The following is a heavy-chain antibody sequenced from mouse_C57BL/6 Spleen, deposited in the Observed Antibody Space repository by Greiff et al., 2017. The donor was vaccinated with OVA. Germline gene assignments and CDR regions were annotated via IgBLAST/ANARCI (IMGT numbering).Heavy chain of an antibody. CDR1: GYTFTDYE. Sequence: QVQLQQSGAELVRPGASVTLSCKASGYTFTDYEMHWVKQTPVHGLEWIGAIDPETGGTAYNQKFKGKAILTADKSSSTAYMELRSLTSEDSAVYYCTRRPSSVFDYWGQGTTLTVSS. J-gene: IGHJ2*01. CDR3: TRRPSSVFDY. V-gene: IGHV1-15*01. CDR2: IDPETGGT.